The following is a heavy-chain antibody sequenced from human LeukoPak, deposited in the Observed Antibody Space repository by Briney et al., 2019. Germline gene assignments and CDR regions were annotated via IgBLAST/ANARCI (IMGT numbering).Heavy chain of an antibody. V-gene: IGHV1-2*02. CDR3: AREDSSSPHNWFDP. J-gene: IGHJ5*02. CDR2: INPNSGGT. Sequence: AASVKVSCKASGGTFSSYATSWVRQAPGQGLEWMGWINPNSGGTNYAQKFQGRVTMTRDTSISTAYMELSRLRSDDTAVYYCAREDSSSPHNWFDPWGQGTLVTVSS. D-gene: IGHD6-6*01. CDR1: GGTFSSYA.